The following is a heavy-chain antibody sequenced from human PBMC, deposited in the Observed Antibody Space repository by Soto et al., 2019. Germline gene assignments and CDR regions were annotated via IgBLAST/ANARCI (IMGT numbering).Heavy chain of an antibody. Sequence: SETLSLTCTVSGGSIGTYYWSWIRQPPGKGLEWIGYIYYRGNTDYNPSLKSRVTISLDTPKNQFSLKLSSVTAADTAVYYCARATLVGANFDAFDIWGQGTMLTVS. V-gene: IGHV4-59*12. D-gene: IGHD1-26*01. J-gene: IGHJ3*02. CDR1: GGSIGTYY. CDR3: ARATLVGANFDAFDI. CDR2: IYYRGNT.